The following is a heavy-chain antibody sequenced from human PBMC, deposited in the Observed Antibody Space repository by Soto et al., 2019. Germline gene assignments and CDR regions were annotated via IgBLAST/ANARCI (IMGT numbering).Heavy chain of an antibody. CDR3: ARGGEYSSSSRRHYYYGMDV. Sequence: PSATLSLTCTVSGGSISSYYWSWIRQPPGKGLEWIGYIYYSGSTNYNPSLKSRVTISVDTSKNQFSLKLSSVTAADTAVYYCARGGEYSSSSRRHYYYGMDVWGQGTTVTVS. D-gene: IGHD6-6*01. V-gene: IGHV4-59*01. CDR1: GGSISSYY. CDR2: IYYSGST. J-gene: IGHJ6*02.